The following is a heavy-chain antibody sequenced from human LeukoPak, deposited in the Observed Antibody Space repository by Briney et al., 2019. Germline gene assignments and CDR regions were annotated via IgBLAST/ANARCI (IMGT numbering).Heavy chain of an antibody. Sequence: GGSLRLSCAASGFTFSSYGMHWFRQAPGKGLEWVAVISYDGSNKYYADSVKGRFTISRDNSKNTLYLQMNSLRAEDTAVYYCAKDQWLAYYYYYGMDVWGQGTTVTVSS. D-gene: IGHD6-19*01. CDR1: GFTFSSYG. CDR2: ISYDGSNK. J-gene: IGHJ6*02. V-gene: IGHV3-30*18. CDR3: AKDQWLAYYYYYGMDV.